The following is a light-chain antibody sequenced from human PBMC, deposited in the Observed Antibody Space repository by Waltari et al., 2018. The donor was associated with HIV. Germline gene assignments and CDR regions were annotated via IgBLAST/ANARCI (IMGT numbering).Light chain of an antibody. CDR3: SSYAGSNNYV. CDR2: EVS. V-gene: IGLV2-8*01. CDR1: SSDVGGYNY. J-gene: IGLJ1*01. Sequence: QSALTQPPSASGSPGQSVTISCTGTSSDVGGYNYVSWYQQHPGKAPQLMISEVSKRPSGFPDLFAGSKSGNTASLTVSGLQAEDEADYYCSSYAGSNNYVFGTGTKVTVV.